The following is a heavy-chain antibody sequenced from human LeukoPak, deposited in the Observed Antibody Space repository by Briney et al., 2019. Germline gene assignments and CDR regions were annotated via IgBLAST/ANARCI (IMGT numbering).Heavy chain of an antibody. CDR1: GSIFTTYW. D-gene: IGHD2-21*02. J-gene: IGHJ4*02. V-gene: IGHV5-51*01. Sequence: GASLQISCKGSGSIFTTYWIGWVRQLPGKGLEWMGIIYPGDSDNRYSPSSHGQVTISAHKSISTAYLQWSSLKASDTATYYCARRTYCGSDCYSLDYWGQGTLITVSS. CDR3: ARRTYCGSDCYSLDY. CDR2: IYPGDSDN.